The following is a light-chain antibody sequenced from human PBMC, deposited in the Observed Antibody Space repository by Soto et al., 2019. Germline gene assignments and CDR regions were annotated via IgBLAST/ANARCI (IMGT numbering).Light chain of an antibody. Sequence: DIQMTQSPSSLSASVGDRVTITCRASQGISNYLAWYQQKPGKVPKLLIYAASTLQSGVPSRFSGSGSGTDFTLTISSLQPEDVATYYCQKYNSAPPEITLGQGTRLEIK. J-gene: IGKJ5*01. V-gene: IGKV1-27*01. CDR2: AAS. CDR1: QGISNY. CDR3: QKYNSAPPEIT.